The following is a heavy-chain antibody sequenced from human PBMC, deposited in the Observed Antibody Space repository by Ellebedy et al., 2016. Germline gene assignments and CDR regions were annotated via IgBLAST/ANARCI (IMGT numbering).Heavy chain of an antibody. CDR3: ARDVQAVALHWFDP. J-gene: IGHJ5*02. Sequence: SETLSLXXTVSGGSVSSGSYYWSWIRQPPGKGLEWIGYIYYSGSTNYNPSLKSRVTISVDTSKNQFSLKLSSVTAADTAVYYCARDVQAVALHWFDPWGQGTLVTVSS. D-gene: IGHD6-19*01. V-gene: IGHV4-61*01. CDR2: IYYSGST. CDR1: GGSVSSGSYY.